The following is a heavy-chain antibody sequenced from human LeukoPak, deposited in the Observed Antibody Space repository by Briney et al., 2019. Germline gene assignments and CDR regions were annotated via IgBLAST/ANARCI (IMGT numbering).Heavy chain of an antibody. V-gene: IGHV4-30-2*01. CDR1: GGSISSGGYY. CDR2: IYHSGST. J-gene: IGHJ4*02. CDR3: ASPYCSSTSCYFGGY. Sequence: SETLSLTCTVSGGSISSGGYYWSWIRQPPGKGLEWIGYIYHSGSTYYNPSLKSRVTISVDRSKNQFSLKLSSVTAADTAVYYCASPYCSSTSCYFGGYWGQGTLVTVSS. D-gene: IGHD2-2*01.